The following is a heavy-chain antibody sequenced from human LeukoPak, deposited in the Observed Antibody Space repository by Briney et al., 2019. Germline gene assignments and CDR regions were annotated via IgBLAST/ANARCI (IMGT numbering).Heavy chain of an antibody. CDR3: ARENPIVATIPFFDY. D-gene: IGHD5-12*01. CDR1: GGSISSGGFH. V-gene: IGHV4-31*03. CDR2: IYSSGST. Sequence: TLSLTCTVSGGSISSGGFHWSWIRQLPGKGLEWLGYIYSSGSTYYNPSLKSRVAISADTSKNQFSLRLSSVTAADTAVYYCARENPIVATIPFFDYWGQGTLVTVSS. J-gene: IGHJ4*02.